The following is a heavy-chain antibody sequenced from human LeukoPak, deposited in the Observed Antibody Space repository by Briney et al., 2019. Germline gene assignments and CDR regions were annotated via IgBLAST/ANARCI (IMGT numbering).Heavy chain of an antibody. Sequence: ASVKVSCKASGYTFTSYDINWVRQATGQGLEWMGWMNPNSGNTGYAQKFQGRVTMTRDTSTSTVYMELSSLRSEDTAVYYCARDPASYDSSGYYPGYWGQGTLVTVSS. D-gene: IGHD3-22*01. V-gene: IGHV1-8*01. J-gene: IGHJ4*02. CDR2: MNPNSGNT. CDR3: ARDPASYDSSGYYPGY. CDR1: GYTFTSYD.